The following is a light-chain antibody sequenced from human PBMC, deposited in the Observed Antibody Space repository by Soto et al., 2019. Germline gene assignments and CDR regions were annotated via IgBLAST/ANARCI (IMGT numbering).Light chain of an antibody. CDR1: QSVSSY. Sequence: EIVLTQSPGTLSLSPGERATLSCMASQSVSSYLAWYQQKPGQAPRLLIYDASNRATGIPARFSGSGSGTEFTLSISSLQSGDFAVYYCQQYNNWPRTFGQGTKVDIK. J-gene: IGKJ1*01. CDR2: DAS. CDR3: QQYNNWPRT. V-gene: IGKV3D-15*01.